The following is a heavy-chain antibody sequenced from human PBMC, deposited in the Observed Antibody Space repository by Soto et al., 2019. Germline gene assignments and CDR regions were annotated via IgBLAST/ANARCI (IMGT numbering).Heavy chain of an antibody. Sequence: NPSETLSLTCTVSGGSISSSSYYWGWIRQPPGKGLEWIGSIYYSGSTYYNPSLKSRVTISVDTSKNQFSLKLSSVTAADTAVYYCARLPYSSSKTGPLGSYDYYYYMDVWGKGTTVTVSS. J-gene: IGHJ6*03. D-gene: IGHD6-6*01. CDR3: ARLPYSSSKTGPLGSYDYYYYMDV. CDR2: IYYSGST. CDR1: GGSISSSSYY. V-gene: IGHV4-39*01.